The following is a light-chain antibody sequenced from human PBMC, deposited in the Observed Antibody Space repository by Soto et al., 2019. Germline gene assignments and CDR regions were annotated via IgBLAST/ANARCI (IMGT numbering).Light chain of an antibody. J-gene: IGLJ3*02. V-gene: IGLV2-14*01. Sequence: QSALTQPASVSGSPGQSITISCTGTSTDVGGYNYVSWYQQHPGKAPKLMIYDVSNRPSGVSNRLSGYKSGNTDSLTIAGLQDEDVADYYCSSYTSSSTLGVFGGGTKLTVL. CDR2: DVS. CDR3: SSYTSSSTLGV. CDR1: STDVGGYNY.